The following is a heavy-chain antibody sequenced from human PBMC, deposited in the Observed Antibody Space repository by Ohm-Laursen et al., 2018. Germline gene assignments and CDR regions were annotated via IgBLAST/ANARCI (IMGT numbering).Heavy chain of an antibody. V-gene: IGHV3-23*01. Sequence: SLRLSCTASGFTFSIYAMSWVRQAPGKGLEWVSGISVSGSSTDYADSVKGRFTISRDNSKNTLYLQMNSLRAEDTAVYYCAKGTTDVDYWGQGTLVTVSS. J-gene: IGHJ4*02. CDR2: ISVSGSST. CDR1: GFTFSIYA. CDR3: AKGTTDVDY. D-gene: IGHD1-1*01.